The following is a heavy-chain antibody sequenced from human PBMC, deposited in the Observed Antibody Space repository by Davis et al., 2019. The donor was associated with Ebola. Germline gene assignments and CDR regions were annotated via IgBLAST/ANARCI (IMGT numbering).Heavy chain of an antibody. J-gene: IGHJ4*02. V-gene: IGHV1-2*06. CDR3: ATRGVGGGYFDY. CDR1: GYTFTGYY. Sequence: ASVKVSCKASGYTFTGYYIHWVRQAPGQGLEWMGRINPNSGGTNYAQKFQGRVTMTRDTSTSTVYMELSSLRSEDTAVYYCATRGVGGGYFDYWGQGTLVTVSS. D-gene: IGHD3-10*01. CDR2: INPNSGGT.